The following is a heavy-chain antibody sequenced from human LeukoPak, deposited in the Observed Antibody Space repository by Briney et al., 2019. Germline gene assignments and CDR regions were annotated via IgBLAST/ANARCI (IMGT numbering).Heavy chain of an antibody. J-gene: IGHJ4*02. CDR2: ISSSSSYI. V-gene: IGHV3-21*01. CDR1: GFTFSNAW. CDR3: ARDIVTFDY. Sequence: GGSLRLSCATSGFTFSNAWMSWVRQAPGKGLEWVSSISSSSSYIYYADSVKGRFTISRDNAKNSLYLQMNSLRAEDTAVYYCARDIVTFDYWGQGTLVTVSS. D-gene: IGHD3-16*02.